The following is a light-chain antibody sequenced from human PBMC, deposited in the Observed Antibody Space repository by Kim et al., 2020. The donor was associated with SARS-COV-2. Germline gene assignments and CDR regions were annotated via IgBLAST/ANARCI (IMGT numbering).Light chain of an antibody. V-gene: IGLV1-40*01. CDR1: SSNIGAGYD. Sequence: QSVLTQPPSVSGAPRQRVTISCTGSSSNIGAGYDVHWYQQLPGTAPKLLIYGNSNRPSGVPDRFSGSKSGTSASLAITGLQAEDEADYYCQSYDSSPRVFGGGTKLTVL. CDR2: GNS. J-gene: IGLJ2*01. CDR3: QSYDSSPRV.